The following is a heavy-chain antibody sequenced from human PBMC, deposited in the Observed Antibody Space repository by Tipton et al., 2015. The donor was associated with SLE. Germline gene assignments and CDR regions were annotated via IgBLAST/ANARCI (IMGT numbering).Heavy chain of an antibody. V-gene: IGHV4-39*01. J-gene: IGHJ4*02. CDR2: IYYSGCT. D-gene: IGHD4-17*01. CDR3: ARLAPDYGVLDY. Sequence: TLSLTCTVSGGSLSSSSYYWGWIRQPPGNGRGWIGGIYYSGCTSYNPSLKSRVTISVDTSKNQFSLKLSSVTAADTAVYYCARLAPDYGVLDYWGQGTLVTVS. CDR1: GGSLSSSSYY.